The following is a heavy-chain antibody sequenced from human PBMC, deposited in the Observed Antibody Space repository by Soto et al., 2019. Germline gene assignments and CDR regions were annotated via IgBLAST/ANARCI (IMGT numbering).Heavy chain of an antibody. CDR3: ARDFSSTSSGWYNYYYYMDV. V-gene: IGHV3-11*01. D-gene: IGHD6-19*01. Sequence: GGSLRLSCAASGFTFSDYYMSWIRQAPGKGLEWVSYISSSGSTIYYADSVKGRFTISRDNAKNSLYLQMNSLRAEDTAVYYCARDFSSTSSGWYNYYYYMDVWGKGTTVTVTS. CDR2: ISSSGSTI. J-gene: IGHJ6*03. CDR1: GFTFSDYY.